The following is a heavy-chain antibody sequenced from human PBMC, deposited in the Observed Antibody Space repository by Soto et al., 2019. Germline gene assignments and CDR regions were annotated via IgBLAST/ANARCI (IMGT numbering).Heavy chain of an antibody. D-gene: IGHD4-4*01. J-gene: IGHJ3*02. CDR1: GYTFTSYY. CDR3: ARGMTTVTSEAFDI. CDR2: INPSGGST. V-gene: IGHV1-46*01. Sequence: QVQLVQSGAEVKKPGASVKLSCKASGYTFTSYYMHWLRQAPGQGLEWMGIINPSGGSTYYAQKFQGRVTMTRDKPTSTVYMELSSLRSEDTAVYYCARGMTTVTSEAFDIWGQGKMVTVSS.